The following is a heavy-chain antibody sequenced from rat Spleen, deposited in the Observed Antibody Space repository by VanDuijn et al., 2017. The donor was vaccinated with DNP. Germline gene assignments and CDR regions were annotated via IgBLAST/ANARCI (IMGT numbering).Heavy chain of an antibody. Sequence: EVQLQESGPGLVKPSQSLSLTCSVTAYSITTNYWGWIRKFPGDKMEWVGHISYSGSTSYNPALKSRISITRDTSNNQFFLQVNSVTTEDTATYYCARWPGYNPPYAMDAWGQGTSVTVSS. CDR1: AYSITTNY. J-gene: IGHJ4*01. CDR2: ISYSGST. V-gene: IGHV3-1*01. D-gene: IGHD1-4*01. CDR3: ARWPGYNPPYAMDA.